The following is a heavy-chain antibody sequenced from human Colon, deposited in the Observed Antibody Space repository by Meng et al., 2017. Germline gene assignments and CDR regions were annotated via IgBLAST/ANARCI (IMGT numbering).Heavy chain of an antibody. CDR2: IYASGSA. D-gene: IGHD6-19*01. J-gene: IGHJ4*02. CDR1: GVSIRSSSYY. CDR3: ARAVAGDTFDY. Sequence: QLQESGPGLVKPSETLSLTCNVSGVSIRSSSYYWGWIRQAPGKGLEWIGSIYASGSAPNNPSLKSRVTISVDTSKNQFSLSLTSVTAADTAVYYCARAVAGDTFDYWGQGTLVTVS. V-gene: IGHV4-39*01.